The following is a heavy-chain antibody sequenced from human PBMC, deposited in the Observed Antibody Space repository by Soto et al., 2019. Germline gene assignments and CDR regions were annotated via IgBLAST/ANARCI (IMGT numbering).Heavy chain of an antibody. J-gene: IGHJ1*01. V-gene: IGHV3-23*01. Sequence: EVQLLESGGGLVQLGGSLRLSCVASGFTFSSYAMSWVRQAPGKGLEWLSSISASGDTTYYADSVKGRFIISRDDSKNKLPLQMDSLRAEDTAVYYGAKDPEYGDLRGYFQHWGQGTLATASS. D-gene: IGHD4-17*01. CDR1: GFTFSSYA. CDR2: ISASGDTT. CDR3: AKDPEYGDLRGYFQH.